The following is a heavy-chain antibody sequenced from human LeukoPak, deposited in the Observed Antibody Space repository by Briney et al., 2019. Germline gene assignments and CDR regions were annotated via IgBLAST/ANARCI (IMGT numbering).Heavy chain of an antibody. CDR3: ARDLGDCSSTSCPVGY. Sequence: GGSLRLSCAASGFTFDDYGMSWVRQAPGKGLEWVSGINWNGGSTGHADSVKGRFTISRDNAKNSLYLQMNSLRAEDTALYYCARDLGDCSSTSCPVGYWGQGTLVTVSS. D-gene: IGHD2-2*01. CDR2: INWNGGST. J-gene: IGHJ4*02. V-gene: IGHV3-20*04. CDR1: GFTFDDYG.